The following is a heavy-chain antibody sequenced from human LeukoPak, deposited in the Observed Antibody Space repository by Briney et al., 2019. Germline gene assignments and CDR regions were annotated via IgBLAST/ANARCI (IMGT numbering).Heavy chain of an antibody. J-gene: IGHJ4*02. CDR1: GFTFSSYS. CDR3: ARASSTTWYLFDY. D-gene: IGHD6-13*01. Sequence: PGGSLRLSCAASGFTFSSYSMNWVRQAPGKGLEWVSAISGSGGSTYYADSVKGRFTISRDNSKNTLYLQMNSLRAEDTAVYYCARASSTTWYLFDYWGQGTLVTVSS. V-gene: IGHV3-23*01. CDR2: ISGSGGST.